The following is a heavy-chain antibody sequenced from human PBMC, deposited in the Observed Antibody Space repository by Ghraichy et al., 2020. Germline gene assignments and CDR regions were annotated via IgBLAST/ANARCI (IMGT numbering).Heavy chain of an antibody. D-gene: IGHD6-19*01. CDR2: IKQDGSEK. CDR1: GFTFSSYW. CDR3: ARDGIAVVGIKNYYYYYMDV. J-gene: IGHJ6*03. V-gene: IGHV3-7*03. Sequence: GGSLRLSCAASGFTFSSYWMSWVRQAPGKGLEWVANIKQDGSEKYYVDSVKGRFTISRDNAKNSLYLQMNSLRAEDTAVYYCARDGIAVVGIKNYYYYYMDVWGKGTTVTVSS.